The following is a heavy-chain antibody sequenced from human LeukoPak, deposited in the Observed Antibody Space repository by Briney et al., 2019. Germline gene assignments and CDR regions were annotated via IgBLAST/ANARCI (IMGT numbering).Heavy chain of an antibody. CDR1: GYSISSGNY. Sequence: SETLSLTCAVSGYSISSGNYWGWIRPPPGKGLEWIGSSFYSGTTYYNPSLKSRATISIDTSKNQVSLNLRSVTAADTAVYYCARAGFDIWGQGTMVTVSS. J-gene: IGHJ3*02. V-gene: IGHV4-38-2*01. CDR2: SFYSGTT. CDR3: ARAGFDI.